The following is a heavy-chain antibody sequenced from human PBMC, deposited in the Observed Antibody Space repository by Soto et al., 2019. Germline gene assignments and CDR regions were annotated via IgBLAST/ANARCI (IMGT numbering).Heavy chain of an antibody. V-gene: IGHV1-18*04. CDR1: GYTFTSYG. CDR2: ISAYNGNT. CDR3: AREGSLTYDFWSGYYLDY. D-gene: IGHD3-3*01. J-gene: IGHJ4*02. Sequence: GASVKVSCKASGYTFTSYGISWVRQAPGQGXEWMGWISAYNGNTNYAQKLQGRVTMTTDTSTSTAYMELRSLRSDDTAVYYCAREGSLTYDFWSGYYLDYWGQGTLVTVSS.